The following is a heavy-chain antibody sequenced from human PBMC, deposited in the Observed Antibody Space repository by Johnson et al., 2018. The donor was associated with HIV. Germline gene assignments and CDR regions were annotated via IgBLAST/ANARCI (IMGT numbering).Heavy chain of an antibody. Sequence: VQLVESGGGVVQPGRSLRLSCAASGFTFDDYAMHWVRQAPGKGLEWVSGISWNSGSIGYADSVKGRFTISRDNAKNSLYLQMNSLRTEDTALYYCARDYMPYSSDPDAFDIWGQGTMVTVSS. D-gene: IGHD6-19*01. CDR1: GFTFDDYA. V-gene: IGHV3-9*01. CDR2: ISWNSGSI. CDR3: ARDYMPYSSDPDAFDI. J-gene: IGHJ3*02.